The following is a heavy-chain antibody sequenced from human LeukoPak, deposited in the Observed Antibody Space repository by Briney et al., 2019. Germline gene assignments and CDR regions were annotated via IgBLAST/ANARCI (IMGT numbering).Heavy chain of an antibody. CDR3: ARGGYDILTGYYLDY. CDR2: ISSGSSYI. Sequence: PGGSLRLSCAASGFTFSSYNMNWVRQAPGKGLEWVSSISSGSSYIYYADSVKGRFTISRDNAKNSLYLQMNSLRAEDTAVYYCARGGYDILTGYYLDYWGQGTLVTVSS. CDR1: GFTFSSYN. J-gene: IGHJ4*02. V-gene: IGHV3-21*01. D-gene: IGHD3-9*01.